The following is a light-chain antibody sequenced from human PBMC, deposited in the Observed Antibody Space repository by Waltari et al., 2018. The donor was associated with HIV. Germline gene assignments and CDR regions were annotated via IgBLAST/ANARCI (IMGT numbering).Light chain of an antibody. J-gene: IGKJ2*01. V-gene: IGKV1-9*01. CDR2: GVS. Sequence: DIQLTQSPSFLSASVGDRVTITGRASQGSSGYLAWYQQKPGKATKVLIYGVSTLQSGVPITFSGRGAGTAFRLTSSSLQPEDSATYYCHQDNDHPLMYPFGQGTTLEIK. CDR3: HQDNDHPLMYP. CDR1: QGSSGY.